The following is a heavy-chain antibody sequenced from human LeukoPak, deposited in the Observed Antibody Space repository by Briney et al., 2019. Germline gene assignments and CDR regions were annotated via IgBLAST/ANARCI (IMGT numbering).Heavy chain of an antibody. V-gene: IGHV3-21*01. Sequence: PGGSLRLSCAASGFTFSSYSMSWVRQAPWKGLEFVSSISSSSSFIYYADSVKGRFTISRDNAKKSLSLQMNSLRADDTAVYYCARGYRSSWYLDWGQGTLVTVSS. J-gene: IGHJ4*02. D-gene: IGHD6-13*01. CDR1: GFTFSSYS. CDR3: ARGYRSSWYLD. CDR2: ISSSSSFI.